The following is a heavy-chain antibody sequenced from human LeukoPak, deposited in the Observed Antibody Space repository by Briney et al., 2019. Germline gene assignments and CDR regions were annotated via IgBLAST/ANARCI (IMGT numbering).Heavy chain of an antibody. CDR2: ISRYNGNT. V-gene: IGHV1-18*01. J-gene: IGHJ4*02. Sequence: ASVKVSCKASGYSFTNYIITWVRQAPGQGLEWMGWISRYNGNTNYAQKFQGRVTMTTDTSTSTAYMQLSGLRSEDTAVYYCASGETVVTPGRWNYWGQGTLVTVSS. D-gene: IGHD4-23*01. CDR3: ASGETVVTPGRWNY. CDR1: GYSFTNYI.